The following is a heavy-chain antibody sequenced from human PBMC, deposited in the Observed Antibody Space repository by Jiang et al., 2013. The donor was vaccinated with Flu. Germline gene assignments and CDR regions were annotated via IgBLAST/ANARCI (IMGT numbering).Heavy chain of an antibody. CDR2: ISGSGGSA. CDR3: ARIWWEQLRGGHYFDY. D-gene: IGHD1-26*01. V-gene: IGHV3-23*01. Sequence: VQLLESGGGLVQPGGSLRLSCAASGFTFSSYAMTWVRQAPGKGLEWVSGISGSGGSAYYADSAKGRFTISRDNSKNTLYLQMNSLRAEDTAVYYCARIWWEQLRGGHYFDYWGQGTLVTVSS. J-gene: IGHJ4*02. CDR1: GFTFSSYA.